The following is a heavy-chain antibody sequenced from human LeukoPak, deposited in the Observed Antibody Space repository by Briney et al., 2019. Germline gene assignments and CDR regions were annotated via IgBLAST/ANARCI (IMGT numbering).Heavy chain of an antibody. V-gene: IGHV1-2*02. CDR3: ARDRIVVVSAGMRGYYYYGIDV. CDR1: GYTFTVYY. J-gene: IGHJ6*02. CDR2: VNPSNGGT. Sequence: ASVNVTFNASGYTFTVYYIHWVRHAPGQGNGLVGLVNPSNGGTTYVQKFQGRATMTRDTYISTVYMAMSRLRSDDTAVYYCARDRIVVVSAGMRGYYYYGIDVWGQGTTVTVSS. D-gene: IGHD2-2*01.